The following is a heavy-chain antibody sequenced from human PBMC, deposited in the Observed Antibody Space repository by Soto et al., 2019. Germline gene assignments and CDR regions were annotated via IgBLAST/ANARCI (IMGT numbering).Heavy chain of an antibody. CDR3: ARGGTIAVTTVGDY. CDR1: GVTFRSYN. V-gene: IGHV3-48*02. CDR2: ISSSSSTI. J-gene: IGHJ4*01. Sequence: DVQLVESGAGLVQPGGSLRLSCAASGVTFRSYNMNWVRQAPGKGLDWLSYISSSSSTIYYADSVKGRFTISRDNAKTSLYLQMNSLRDDATAMYYCARGGTIAVTTVGDYWGQGILVTVSS. D-gene: IGHD4-17*01.